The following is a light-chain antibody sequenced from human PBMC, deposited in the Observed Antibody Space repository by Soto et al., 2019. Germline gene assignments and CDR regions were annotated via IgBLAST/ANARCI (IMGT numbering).Light chain of an antibody. CDR2: GAS. CDR1: QSVSSNY. CDR3: RLYGSSPPGLT. Sequence: EIVLTQSPGTLSLSPGERATLSCRASQSVSSNYLAWYQQKPGQAPRLLMYGASSRAIGIPDRFSGSGSGTDFTLTISRLEAEDFAVYYCRLYGSSPPGLTFGGGTKVE. V-gene: IGKV3-20*01. J-gene: IGKJ4*01.